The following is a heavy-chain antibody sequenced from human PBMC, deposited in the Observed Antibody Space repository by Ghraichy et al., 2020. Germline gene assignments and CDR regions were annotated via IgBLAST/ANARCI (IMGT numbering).Heavy chain of an antibody. V-gene: IGHV4-34*01. D-gene: IGHD5-24*01. J-gene: IGHJ4*02. CDR2: INHSGST. Sequence: SETLSLTCAVYGGSFSGYYWSWIRQPPGKGLEWIGEINHSGSTNYNPSLKSRVTISVDTSKNQFSLKLSSVTAADTAVYYCARGRDGEQFGYYFDYWGQGTLVTVSS. CDR3: ARGRDGEQFGYYFDY. CDR1: GGSFSGYY.